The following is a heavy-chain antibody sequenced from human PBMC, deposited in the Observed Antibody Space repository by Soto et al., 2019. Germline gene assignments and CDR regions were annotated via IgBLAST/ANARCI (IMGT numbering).Heavy chain of an antibody. V-gene: IGHV4-34*01. D-gene: IGHD3-3*01. J-gene: IGHJ4*02. CDR3: ARGPYDFWSGYEPYCFDY. CDR2: INHSGST. Sequence: QVQLQQCGAGLLKPSETLSLTCAVYGGSFSGYYWSWIRQPPGKGLEWLGEINHSGSTNYNPSLKAQFTISVDTSKNQFSLKLSCVTAADTAVYYCARGPYDFWSGYEPYCFDYWGQGTLVTVSS. CDR1: GGSFSGYY.